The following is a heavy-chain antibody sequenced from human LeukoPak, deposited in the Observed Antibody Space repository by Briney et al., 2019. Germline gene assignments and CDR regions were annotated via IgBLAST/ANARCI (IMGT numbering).Heavy chain of an antibody. CDR2: ITSDSTTM. CDR1: GFTFSSCS. J-gene: IGHJ5*02. Sequence: GGSLRLSCAASGFTFSSCSMNWVRQAPGQGLEWVSYITSDSTTMLYADSVKGRFTASRDNAENSMYLQMNSLRAEDTAVYYCARVALRPIDYSNPEFDPWGQGTLVTVSS. CDR3: ARVALRPIDYSNPEFDP. V-gene: IGHV3-48*01. D-gene: IGHD4-11*01.